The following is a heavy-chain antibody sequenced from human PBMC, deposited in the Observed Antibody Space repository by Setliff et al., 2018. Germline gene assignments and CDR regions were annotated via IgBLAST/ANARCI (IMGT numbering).Heavy chain of an antibody. CDR2: ISSSSSYI. J-gene: IGHJ5*02. CDR3: ARDKLRFLENWFDP. D-gene: IGHD3-3*01. Sequence: PAGSLRLSCAASGFTFSSYSMNWIRQAPGKGLEWVSSISSSSSYIYYADSVKGRFTISRVNAKNSLYLQMNSLRAEDTAVYYCARDKLRFLENWFDPWGQGALVTVSS. V-gene: IGHV3-21*01. CDR1: GFTFSSYS.